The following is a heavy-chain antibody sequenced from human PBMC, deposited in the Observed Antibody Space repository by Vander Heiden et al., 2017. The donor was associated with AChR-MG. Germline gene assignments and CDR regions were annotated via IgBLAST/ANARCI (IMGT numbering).Heavy chain of an antibody. CDR1: GFTFSGYA. V-gene: IGHV3-30-3*01. Sequence: QVQLVESGGGVVQPGRSLRLSCAAPGFTFSGYAMHWVRQAPGKGLEWVAVISYDGSNKYYADSVKGRFTISRDNSKNTLYLQMNSLRAEDTAVYYCARGFTWFGELLPPHYWGQGTLVTVSS. CDR3: ARGFTWFGELLPPHY. J-gene: IGHJ4*02. CDR2: ISYDGSNK. D-gene: IGHD3-10*01.